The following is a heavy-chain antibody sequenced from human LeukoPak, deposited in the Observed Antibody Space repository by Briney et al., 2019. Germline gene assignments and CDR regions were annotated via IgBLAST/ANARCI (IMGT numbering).Heavy chain of an antibody. CDR2: INHSGST. D-gene: IGHD5-12*01. CDR1: GGSFSGYY. V-gene: IGHV4-34*01. Sequence: KPSETLSLTCAVYGGSFSGYYRSWIRQPPGKGLEWIGEINHSGSTNYNPSLKSRVTISVDTSKNQFSLKLSSVTAADTAVYYCARDSISGHIGGSWGQGTLVTVSS. CDR3: ARDSISGHIGGS. J-gene: IGHJ5*02.